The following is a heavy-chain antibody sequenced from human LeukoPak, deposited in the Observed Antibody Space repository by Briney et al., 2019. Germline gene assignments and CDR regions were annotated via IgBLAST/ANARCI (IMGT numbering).Heavy chain of an antibody. CDR1: GLTFSIHW. V-gene: IGHV3-7*01. Sequence: GGSLRLSCAASGLTFSIHWMNWVRQAPGKGLEWVANIKQDGSEKYYVDSVKGRFTISRDNAKNSLYLQMNSLRAEDTAVYYCAREVYYFDYWGQGTLVTVSS. CDR3: AREVYYFDY. J-gene: IGHJ4*02. CDR2: IKQDGSEK.